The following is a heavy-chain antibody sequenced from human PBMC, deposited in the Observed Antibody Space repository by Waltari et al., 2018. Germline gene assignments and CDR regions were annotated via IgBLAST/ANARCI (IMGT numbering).Heavy chain of an antibody. J-gene: IGHJ5*02. CDR3: ARGRAVLAVAAQGNWFDP. CDR2: VIPIFGTA. Sequence: QVQLVQSGAEVKKPGSSVKVSCKASGGPFSSYAISWVRQAPRHGLEGMGRVIPIFGTANYAQKLQGRVTITADKSTSTAYMELSSLRSEDTAVYYCARGRAVLAVAAQGNWFDPWGQETLVTVSS. CDR1: GGPFSSYA. D-gene: IGHD6-19*01. V-gene: IGHV1-69*08.